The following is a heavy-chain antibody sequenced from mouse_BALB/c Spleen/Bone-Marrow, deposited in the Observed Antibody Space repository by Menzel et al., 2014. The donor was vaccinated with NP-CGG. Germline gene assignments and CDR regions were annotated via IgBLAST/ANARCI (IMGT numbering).Heavy chain of an antibody. CDR2: INTNGGNT. J-gene: IGHJ2*01. CDR3: ARGFDY. Sequence: DVHLVESGGGLVQPGGSLKLSCAASGFTFSSYGMSWVRQTPDKRLELVATINTNGGNTYYPDSVKGRFTISRDNAKNTLYLQMSSLKSEDTAMYYCARGFDYWGQGTTLTVSS. V-gene: IGHV5-6-3*01. CDR1: GFTFSSYG.